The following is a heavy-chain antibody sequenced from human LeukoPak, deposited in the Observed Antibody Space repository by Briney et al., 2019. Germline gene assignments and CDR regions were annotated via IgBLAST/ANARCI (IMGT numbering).Heavy chain of an antibody. CDR1: GGSFSGYY. D-gene: IGHD3-3*01. CDR3: ARGKEDYDFWSGYSKWYFDY. CDR2: INHSGST. Sequence: SETLSLTCAVYGGSFSGYYWSWIRQPPGKGLEWIGEINHSGSTNYNPSLKSRVTISVDTSKNQFSLKLSSVTAADTAVYYCARGKEDYDFWSGYSKWYFDYWGQGTLVTVSS. V-gene: IGHV4-34*01. J-gene: IGHJ4*02.